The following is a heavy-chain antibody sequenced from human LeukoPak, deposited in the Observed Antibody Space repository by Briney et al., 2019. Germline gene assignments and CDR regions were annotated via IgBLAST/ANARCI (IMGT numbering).Heavy chain of an antibody. V-gene: IGHV4-39*01. J-gene: IGHJ4*02. D-gene: IGHD4-17*01. CDR2: IYYSGST. CDR3: ASGTTVTTPFDY. CDR1: GDSISSSSYY. Sequence: PSETLSLTCTVSGDSISSSSYYWGWIRQPPGKGLEWIGSIYYSGSTYYNPSLKSRVTISVDTSKNQFSLKLSSVTAADTAVYYCASGTTVTTPFDYWGQGTLVTVSS.